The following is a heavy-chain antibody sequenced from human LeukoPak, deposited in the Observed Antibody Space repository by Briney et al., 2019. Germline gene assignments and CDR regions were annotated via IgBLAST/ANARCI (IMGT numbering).Heavy chain of an antibody. CDR1: GFTFSTYN. D-gene: IGHD5-18*01. CDR3: AKERRGYSYGYIDY. Sequence: GGSLRLSCAASGFTFSTYNMNWVRQAPGKGLEWVSSVSSTGSAKYYADSVRGRFTISRDNANHSLYLQMNSLRAEDTAVYYCAKERRGYSYGYIDYWGQGSLVSVSS. V-gene: IGHV3-21*01. CDR2: VSSTGSAK. J-gene: IGHJ4*02.